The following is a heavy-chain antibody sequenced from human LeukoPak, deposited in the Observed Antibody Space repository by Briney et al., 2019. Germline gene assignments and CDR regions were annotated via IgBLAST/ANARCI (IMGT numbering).Heavy chain of an antibody. V-gene: IGHV4-59*01. Sequence: SETLSLTCTVSGGSISSYSWSWIRQPPGQGLERIGNIYYSGSTNYNPSLKSRVTISVDTSKNQFSLKLTSVTAADTAVYYCAAYQLPTRRYCFDPGGQGTLVTVSS. D-gene: IGHD2-2*01. CDR3: AAYQLPTRRYCFDP. CDR2: IYYSGST. CDR1: GGSISSYS. J-gene: IGHJ5*02.